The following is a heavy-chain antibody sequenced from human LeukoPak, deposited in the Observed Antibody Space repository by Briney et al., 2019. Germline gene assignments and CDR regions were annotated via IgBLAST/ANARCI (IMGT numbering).Heavy chain of an antibody. CDR2: IYTSGST. CDR1: GGSISSYY. CDR3: ATSIAAAGHDAFDI. D-gene: IGHD6-13*01. J-gene: IGHJ3*02. V-gene: IGHV4-4*07. Sequence: SETLSLTCTVSGGSISSYYWSWIRQPARKGLEWIGRIYTSGSTNYNPSLKSRVTMSVDTSKNQFSLKLSSVTAADTAVYYCATSIAAAGHDAFDIWGQGTMVTVSS.